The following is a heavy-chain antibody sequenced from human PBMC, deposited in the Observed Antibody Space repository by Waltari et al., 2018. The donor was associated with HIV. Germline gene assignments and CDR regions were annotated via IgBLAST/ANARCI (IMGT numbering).Heavy chain of an antibody. CDR2: IYHSGST. V-gene: IGHV4-4*02. CDR1: GGSIRSSNW. D-gene: IGHD3-22*01. J-gene: IGHJ5*02. CDR3: ARDPPSYYDSSGKT. Sequence: QVQLQETGPGLVKPSGTLSLTCAVPGGSIRSSNWWSWVRQPPGKGLEWIGEIYHSGSTNYNPSLKSRVTISVDKSKNQFSLKLSSVTAADTAVYYCARDPPSYYDSSGKTWGQGTLVTVSS.